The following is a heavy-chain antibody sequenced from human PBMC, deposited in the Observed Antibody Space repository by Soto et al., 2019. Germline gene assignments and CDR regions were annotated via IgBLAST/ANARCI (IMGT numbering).Heavy chain of an antibody. J-gene: IGHJ3*02. CDR2: IYYSGST. Sequence: PSETLSLTCTVSGGSISSYYWSWIRQPPGKGLEWIGYIYYSGSTNYNPSLKSRVTMTTDTSTTTTYMELRSLRSDDTAVYYCARDLRYLSGSYYKDDFDIWGQGTMVTVSS. D-gene: IGHD3-10*01. V-gene: IGHV4-59*01. CDR1: GGSISSYY. CDR3: ARDLRYLSGSYYKDDFDI.